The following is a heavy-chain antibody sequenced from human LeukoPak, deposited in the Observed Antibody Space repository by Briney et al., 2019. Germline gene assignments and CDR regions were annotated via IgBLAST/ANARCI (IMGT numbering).Heavy chain of an antibody. CDR1: GYTFTSYG. D-gene: IGHD3-22*01. J-gene: IGHJ5*02. Sequence: ASVKVPCKASGYTFTSYGISRVRQAPGQGLEWMGWISAYNGNTNYAQKLQGRVTMTADTSTSTAYMELRSLRSDDTAVYYCARDLGGFYYDSSGYYGHPHWFDPWGQGTLVTVSS. CDR3: ARDLGGFYYDSSGYYGHPHWFDP. V-gene: IGHV1-18*01. CDR2: ISAYNGNT.